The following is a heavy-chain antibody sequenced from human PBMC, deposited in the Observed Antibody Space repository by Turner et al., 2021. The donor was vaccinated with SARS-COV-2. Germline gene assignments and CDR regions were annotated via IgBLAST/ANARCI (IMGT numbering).Heavy chain of an antibody. D-gene: IGHD5-18*01. CDR1: GLTFSSYW. V-gene: IGHV3-7*03. J-gene: IGHJ4*02. CDR2: IKQDESEK. Sequence: EVQVVESGGGLVAPGVSVRLPCAVSGLTFSSYWMSWVRQAPGKGLEWVANIKQDESEKNYVDSVKGRFTISRDNAKNSLYLQMNSLRAEDTAVYYCATGGYSYHHWGQGTLVTVSS. CDR3: ATGGYSYHH.